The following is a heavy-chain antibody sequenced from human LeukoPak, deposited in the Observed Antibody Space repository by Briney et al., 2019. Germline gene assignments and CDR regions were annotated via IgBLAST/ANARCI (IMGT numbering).Heavy chain of an antibody. D-gene: IGHD3-22*01. J-gene: IGHJ4*02. CDR2: ISSSGSTI. Sequence: GGSLRLSCAASGFTFSDYYMSWIRQAPGKGLEWVSYISSSGSTIYYADSVKGRFTISRDNAKNSLYLQMNSLRAEDTAVYYCARSPYYYDSSGYYYLRDYWGQGTLVTVSS. CDR3: ARSPYYYDSSGYYYLRDY. V-gene: IGHV3-11*01. CDR1: GFTFSDYY.